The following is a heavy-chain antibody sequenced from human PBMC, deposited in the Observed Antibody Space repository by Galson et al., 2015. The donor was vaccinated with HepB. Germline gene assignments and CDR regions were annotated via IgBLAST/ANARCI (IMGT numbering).Heavy chain of an antibody. D-gene: IGHD3-10*01. CDR2: IDWDDDK. V-gene: IGHV2-70*01. J-gene: IGHJ4*02. CDR1: GFSLSTSGMC. CDR3: ARGHTCYYYGSGHVGGFDY. Sequence: PALVKPTQTLTLTCTFSGFSLSTSGMCVSWIRQPPGKALERLALIDWDDDKYYSTSLKTRLTISKDTSKNQVVLTMTNMDPVDTATYYCARGHTCYYYGSGHVGGFDYWGQGTLVTVSS.